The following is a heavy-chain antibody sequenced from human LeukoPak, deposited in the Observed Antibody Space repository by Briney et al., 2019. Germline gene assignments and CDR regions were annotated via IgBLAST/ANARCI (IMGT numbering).Heavy chain of an antibody. CDR2: IYTSGST. V-gene: IGHV4-61*02. CDR1: GGSISSGSYY. CDR3: ARVSGGEDYYYYYYYMDV. J-gene: IGHJ6*03. Sequence: SETLSLTCTVSGGSISSGSYYWSWIRQPAGKGLEWIGRIYTSGSTNYNPSLKSRVTISVDTSKNQFSLKLSSVTAADTAVYYCARVSGGEDYYYYYYYMDVWGKGTTVTVSS. D-gene: IGHD3-16*01.